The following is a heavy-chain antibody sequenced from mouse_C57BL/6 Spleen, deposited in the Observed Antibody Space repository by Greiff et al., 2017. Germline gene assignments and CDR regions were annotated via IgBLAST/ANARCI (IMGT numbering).Heavy chain of an antibody. V-gene: IGHV5-17*01. J-gene: IGHJ4*01. CDR2: ISSGSSTI. CDR1: GFTFSDYG. Sequence: EVKLMESGGGLVKPGGSLKLSCAASGFTFSDYGMHWVRQAPEKGLEWVAYISSGSSTIYYADTVKGRFTISRDNAKNTLFLQMTSLRSEDTAMYYCASYDSYAMDYWGQGTSVTVSS. CDR3: ASYDSYAMDY.